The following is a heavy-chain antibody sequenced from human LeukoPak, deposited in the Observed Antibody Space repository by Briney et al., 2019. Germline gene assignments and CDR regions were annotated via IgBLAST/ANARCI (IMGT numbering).Heavy chain of an antibody. CDR1: GGSISSSNW. CDR3: ARDVNYYDSSGYPLP. Sequence: SETLSLTCAVSGGSISSSNWWSWVRQPPGKGLEWIGEIYHSGSTNYNPSLKSRVTISVDKSKNQFSLKLSFVTAADTAVYYCARDVNYYDSSGYPLPWGQGTLVTVSS. CDR2: IYHSGST. V-gene: IGHV4-4*02. J-gene: IGHJ5*02. D-gene: IGHD3-22*01.